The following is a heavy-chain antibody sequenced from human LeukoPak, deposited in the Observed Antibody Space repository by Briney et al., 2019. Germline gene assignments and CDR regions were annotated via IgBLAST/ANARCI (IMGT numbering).Heavy chain of an antibody. CDR1: GDSISSYY. CDR3: ARSYDSSGYYYEDWFDP. Sequence: RASETLSLTCTASGDSISSYYWSWIRQPPGKGLEWIGYIYYSGSTNYSPSLKSRVTISVDTSKNQFSLKLSSVTAADTAVYYCARSYDSSGYYYEDWFDPWGQGTLVTVSS. D-gene: IGHD3-22*01. J-gene: IGHJ5*02. V-gene: IGHV4-59*01. CDR2: IYYSGST.